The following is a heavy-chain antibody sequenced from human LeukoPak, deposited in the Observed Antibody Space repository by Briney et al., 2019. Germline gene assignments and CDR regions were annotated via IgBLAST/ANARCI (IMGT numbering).Heavy chain of an antibody. CDR3: AKDLFSGSYSFYFYGLDL. D-gene: IGHD3-10*01. V-gene: IGHV3-23*01. CDR1: GFTFSTYP. Sequence: GGSLRLSCAASGFTFSTYPMNWVRQAPGQGLEWVSASRGSGGDTYYADSVKGRFTISRDNSKNTVYLQMNSLRAEDTAVYYCAKDLFSGSYSFYFYGLDLWGLGTTVTVSS. J-gene: IGHJ6*02. CDR2: SRGSGGDT.